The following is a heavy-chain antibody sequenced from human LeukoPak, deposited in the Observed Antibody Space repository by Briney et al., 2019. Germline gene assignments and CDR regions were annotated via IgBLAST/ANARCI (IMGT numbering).Heavy chain of an antibody. V-gene: IGHV4-59*01. D-gene: IGHD6-6*01. CDR3: AREYSTSSEGDYFDY. Sequence: PSETLSLTCTVSGASITTYYWTWIRQPPGKGLEWIGYIYHSGSTNYNPPLKSRVTISLDTSRNQFSLRLSSVTAADTAVYFCAREYSTSSEGDYFDYWGQGSLVTVSS. CDR2: IYHSGST. CDR1: GASITTYY. J-gene: IGHJ4*02.